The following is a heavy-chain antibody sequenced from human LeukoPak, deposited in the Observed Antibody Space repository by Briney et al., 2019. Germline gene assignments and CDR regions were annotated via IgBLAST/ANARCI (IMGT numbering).Heavy chain of an antibody. Sequence: SETLSLTCTVSGGSISSYYWSWIRQPPGKGLEWIGYIYYSGSTYYNPSLKSRVTISVDTSKNQFSLKLSSVTAADTAVYYCLRGYFYFDYWGQGTLVTVSS. V-gene: IGHV4-59*04. D-gene: IGHD2/OR15-2a*01. CDR1: GGSISSYY. CDR2: IYYSGST. CDR3: LRGYFYFDY. J-gene: IGHJ4*02.